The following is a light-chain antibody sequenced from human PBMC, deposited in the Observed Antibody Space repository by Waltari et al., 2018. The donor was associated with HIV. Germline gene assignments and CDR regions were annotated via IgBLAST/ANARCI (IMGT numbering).Light chain of an antibody. V-gene: IGLV2-23*02. CDR1: RSDIGRYNL. J-gene: IGLJ1*01. CDR2: EVS. Sequence: QSALTQPASSSGSPGQSIPISCTGTRSDIGRYNLVSWYQQYPGKVPKLMIYEVSKRPSGVSNRFSGSKSGNTASLTISGLQAEDEADYYCCSYAGSSTPFVFGTATKVTVL. CDR3: CSYAGSSTPFV.